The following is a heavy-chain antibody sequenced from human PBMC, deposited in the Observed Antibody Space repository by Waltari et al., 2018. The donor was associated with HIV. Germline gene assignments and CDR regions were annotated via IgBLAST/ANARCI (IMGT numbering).Heavy chain of an antibody. CDR1: GFTFSNFG. CDR2: SSNDRSKK. J-gene: IGHJ4*02. Sequence: QVQLVESGGGVVQSGKSLRLSCGASGFTFSNFGMHWGRQAPGKGLECEALSSNDRSKKDYADAVKGRSTISRADSKNTLYLQMNSLRPEDTAVYYCVRALGDYWGEGTLVTISS. V-gene: IGHV3-30-3*01. CDR3: VRALGDY. D-gene: IGHD7-27*01.